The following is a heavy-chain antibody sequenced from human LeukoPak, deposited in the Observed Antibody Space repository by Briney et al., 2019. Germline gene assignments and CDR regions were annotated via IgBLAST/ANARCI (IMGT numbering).Heavy chain of an antibody. V-gene: IGHV3-49*04. CDR2: IRSKAYGGTT. Sequence: PGRSLRLSCTASGFTFGDYAMSWVRQAPGKGLEWVGFIRSKAYGGTTEYAASVKGRFTISRDDSKSIAYLQMNSLKTEDTAVYYCTRERGAYSGSYFENMGDAFDIWGQGTMVTVSS. CDR3: TRERGAYSGSYFENMGDAFDI. J-gene: IGHJ3*02. CDR1: GFTFGDYA. D-gene: IGHD1-26*01.